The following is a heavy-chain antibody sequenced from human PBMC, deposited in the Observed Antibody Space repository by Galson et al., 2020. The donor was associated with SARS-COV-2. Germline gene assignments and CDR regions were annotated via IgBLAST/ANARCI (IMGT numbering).Heavy chain of an antibody. CDR1: GYTFTSYG. J-gene: IGHJ4*02. Sequence: ASVKVSCKASGYTFTSYGISWVRQAPGQGLEWMGCIGPYNGNTNYAQKLQGRVTMTTDTSTSTAYLELRSLRSDDTAVYYCARGATNQYYYDSSGYKNFFDYCGQGTLVTVSS. CDR3: ARGATNQYYYDSSGYKNFFDY. CDR2: IGPYNGNT. D-gene: IGHD3-22*01. V-gene: IGHV1-18*01.